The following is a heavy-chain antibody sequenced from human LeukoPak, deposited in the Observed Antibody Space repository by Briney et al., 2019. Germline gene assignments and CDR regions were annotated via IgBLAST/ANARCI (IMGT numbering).Heavy chain of an antibody. Sequence: GGCLRLSCAASEFTFSSYGMSWVRQAPGKGLEWLANIKRDGSEQYYVDSVKGRFTISRDNSKNTLYLQMNSLRAEDTAVYYCARDWANRFDPWGQGTLVTVSS. CDR2: IKRDGSEQ. J-gene: IGHJ5*02. CDR3: ARDWANRFDP. D-gene: IGHD3-16*01. CDR1: EFTFSSYG. V-gene: IGHV3-7*03.